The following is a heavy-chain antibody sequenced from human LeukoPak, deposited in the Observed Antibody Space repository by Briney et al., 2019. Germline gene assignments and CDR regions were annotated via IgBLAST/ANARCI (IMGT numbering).Heavy chain of an antibody. Sequence: ASVKVSCKASGYTFTGYYMHWVRQAPGQGLEWMGWINTNTGNPTYAQGFTGRFVFSLDTSVSTAYLQISSLKAEDTAVYYCARGELELLLNYYYYMDVWGKGTTVTVSS. CDR2: INTNTGNP. CDR1: GYTFTGYY. D-gene: IGHD1-7*01. V-gene: IGHV7-4-1*02. CDR3: ARGELELLLNYYYYMDV. J-gene: IGHJ6*03.